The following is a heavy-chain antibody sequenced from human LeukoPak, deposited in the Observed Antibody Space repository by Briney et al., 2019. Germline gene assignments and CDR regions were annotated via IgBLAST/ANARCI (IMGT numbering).Heavy chain of an antibody. CDR3: ARSITGYGMDV. Sequence: GASVKVSCRASGYTFTSYYMHWVRQAPGQGLEWMGIINPSGGSTSYAQKFQGRVTMTRDTSTSTVYMELSSLRSEDTAVYYCARSITGYGMDVWGQGTTVTVSS. V-gene: IGHV1-46*01. J-gene: IGHJ6*02. CDR1: GYTFTSYY. CDR2: INPSGGST. D-gene: IGHD1-20*01.